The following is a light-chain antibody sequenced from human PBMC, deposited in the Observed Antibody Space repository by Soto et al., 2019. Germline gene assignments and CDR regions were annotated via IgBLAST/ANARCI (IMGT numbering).Light chain of an antibody. V-gene: IGKV4-1*01. J-gene: IGKJ1*01. CDR1: QTIFYNFNHKNY. Sequence: DIVMTQSPDSLAVSLGERATINCKSSQTIFYNFNHKNYLAWYQQRPGQPPRLLMYWASTRAYGVPDRFSGSGSGTDFTLTISSLQAEDVAVYSYHQYFTCPQTFGQGTKVEIK. CDR2: WAS. CDR3: HQYFTCPQT.